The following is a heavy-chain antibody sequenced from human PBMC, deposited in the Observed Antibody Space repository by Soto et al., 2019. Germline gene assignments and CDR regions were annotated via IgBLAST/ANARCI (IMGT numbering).Heavy chain of an antibody. V-gene: IGHV3-21*01. CDR1: GVSFSSYS. Sequence: GGSPRLSCAAYGVSFSSYSMNCFRQAPGKGLEWVSSISSSSSYIYYADSVKGRFTISRDNAKNSLYLQMNSLRAEDTAVYYCERDQGVVGGMDVWGKGTTVTVSS. J-gene: IGHJ6*04. CDR3: ERDQGVVGGMDV. CDR2: ISSSSSYI. D-gene: IGHD3-3*01.